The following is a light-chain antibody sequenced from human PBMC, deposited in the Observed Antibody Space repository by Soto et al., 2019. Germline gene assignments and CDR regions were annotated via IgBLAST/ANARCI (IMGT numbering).Light chain of an antibody. Sequence: EIVLTQSPATLSLSPGERATLSCRASQSVGSYLAWYQQKPGQAPRPLIYDASNRATGIPARFSGSGSGTDFPLTISSLDPEDFAVYYCQQRSNWPTITFGPGTRLEIK. V-gene: IGKV3-11*01. J-gene: IGKJ5*01. CDR2: DAS. CDR1: QSVGSY. CDR3: QQRSNWPTIT.